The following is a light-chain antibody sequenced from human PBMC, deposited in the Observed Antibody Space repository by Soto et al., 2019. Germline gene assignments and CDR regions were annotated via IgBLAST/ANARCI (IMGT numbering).Light chain of an antibody. CDR2: DAS. CDR3: QQRSNWPGT. CDR1: RSVSSY. V-gene: IGKV3-11*01. Sequence: EIVLTQSPATLSLSPGERATLSCRASRSVSSYLAWYQQKPAQAPRLLIYDASNRATGIPARFSGGGSGTXXXXXXXSLEPEDFAVYYCQQRSNWPGTFGQGTKVEIK. J-gene: IGKJ1*01.